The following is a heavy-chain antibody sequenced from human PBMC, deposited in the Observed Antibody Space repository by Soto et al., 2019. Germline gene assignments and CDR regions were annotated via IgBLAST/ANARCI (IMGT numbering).Heavy chain of an antibody. CDR1: GFTFSSYV. J-gene: IGHJ4*02. CDR3: YVPGYYGFDH. V-gene: IGHV3-74*01. CDR2: INSDGSNT. D-gene: IGHD3-9*01. Sequence: EVHLVESGGGLVQPGGSLRLSCTASGFTFSSYVMHWVRQAPGKGLVWVSCINSDGSNTIYADSVKGRFTISRDNSKNTLFLQLNSLRAEDTAVYYCYVPGYYGFDHWGQGTLVTVSS.